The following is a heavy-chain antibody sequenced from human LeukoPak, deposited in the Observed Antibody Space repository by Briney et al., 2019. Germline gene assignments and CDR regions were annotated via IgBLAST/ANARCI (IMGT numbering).Heavy chain of an antibody. V-gene: IGHV3-7*01. D-gene: IGHD3-3*01. CDR3: AKDGGQGILEL. Sequence: HPGGSLRLSCAASGFTFGSYWMSWVRQAPGKGLEWVANIKQDGSEKYYVDSVEGRFTISRDNAKNSLYLQMNSLRAEDTAVYYCAKDGGQGILELWGQGTLVTVSS. CDR1: GFTFGSYW. CDR2: IKQDGSEK. J-gene: IGHJ4*02.